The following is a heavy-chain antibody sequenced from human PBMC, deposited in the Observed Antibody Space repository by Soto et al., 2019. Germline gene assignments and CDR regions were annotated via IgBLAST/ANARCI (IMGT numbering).Heavy chain of an antibody. CDR1: GGSISGYS. D-gene: IGHD2-21*02. CDR3: ARDLWGYCGTDCYPLDV. CDR2: MYNTGST. Sequence: SETLSLTCTVSGGSISGYSWRWIRQPPGKGLEWIGYMYNTGSTVYNPSFKSRVTISVDTSKNQFSLKLNSVTAADTAVYYCARDLWGYCGTDCYPLDVWGQATTVT. V-gene: IGHV4-59*01. J-gene: IGHJ6*02.